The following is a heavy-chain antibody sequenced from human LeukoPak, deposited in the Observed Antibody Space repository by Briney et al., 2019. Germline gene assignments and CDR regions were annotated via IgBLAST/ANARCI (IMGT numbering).Heavy chain of an antibody. Sequence: PGESLKISCKGSGYSFTNYWIGWVRQMPGRGLEWMGIIYPGDSDTRYIPSFQGQVTISADKSITTAYLQWSSLKASDTAMYYCARRVDSYWFFDYWGQGTLVTVSS. CDR1: GYSFTNYW. V-gene: IGHV5-51*01. D-gene: IGHD1-26*01. J-gene: IGHJ4*02. CDR2: IYPGDSDT. CDR3: ARRVDSYWFFDY.